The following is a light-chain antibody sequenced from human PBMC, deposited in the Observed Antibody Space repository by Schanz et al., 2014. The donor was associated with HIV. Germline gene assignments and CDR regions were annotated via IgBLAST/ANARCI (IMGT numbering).Light chain of an antibody. CDR2: DDS. J-gene: IGLJ2*01. CDR3: QSFDRGMRGLI. CDR1: SSNIGAGYD. V-gene: IGLV1-40*01. Sequence: QSVLTQPPSVSGAPGQRVTISCTGSSSNIGAGYDVHWYQQLPGTAPKLLIFDDSSRPSGVPDRFSGSKSGTSASLAITGIQADDEADYYCQSFDRGMRGLIFGGGTKLTVL.